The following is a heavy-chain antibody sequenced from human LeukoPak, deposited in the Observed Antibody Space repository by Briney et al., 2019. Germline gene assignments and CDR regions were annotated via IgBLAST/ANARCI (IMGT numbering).Heavy chain of an antibody. J-gene: IGHJ4*02. CDR2: IYYSGST. Sequence: SETLSLTCTVSGGSISSSSYYWGWIRQPPGKGLEWIGSIYYSGSTYYNPSLKSRVTISVDTSKNQFSLKLSSVTAADTAVYYCASLTRTDYFDYRGQGTLVTVSS. CDR1: GGSISSSSYY. V-gene: IGHV4-39*01. D-gene: IGHD1-1*01. CDR3: ASLTRTDYFDY.